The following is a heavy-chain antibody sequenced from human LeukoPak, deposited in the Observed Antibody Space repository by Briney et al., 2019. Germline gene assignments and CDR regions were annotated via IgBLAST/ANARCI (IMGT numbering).Heavy chain of an antibody. CDR3: VRDPSYGSSWYYYMDF. J-gene: IGHJ6*03. Sequence: PGGSLRLSCAASEFTFVRYAMNWVRQAPGKGLEWVSYISSSSFKIVYADSVKGRFTISRDNSKNSLYLQMYSLRVEDNAVSYCVRDPSYGSSWYYYMDFWGKGTTVTVSS. V-gene: IGHV3-48*04. CDR1: EFTFVRYA. CDR2: ISSSSFKI. D-gene: IGHD6-13*01.